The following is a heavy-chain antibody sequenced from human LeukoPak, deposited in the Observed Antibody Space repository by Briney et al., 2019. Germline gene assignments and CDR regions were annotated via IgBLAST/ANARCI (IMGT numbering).Heavy chain of an antibody. CDR1: GFTFSSYA. CDR2: ISGSGVST. CDR3: AKDRYCSGGSCYREN. Sequence: GGSLGLSCAASGFTFSSYAMSWVRQAPGKGLEWVSAISGSGVSTYYADSVKGRSTISRDNSKNTLYLQMNSLRAEDTAVYYCAKDRYCSGGSCYRENWGQGTLVTVSS. V-gene: IGHV3-23*01. D-gene: IGHD2-15*01. J-gene: IGHJ4*02.